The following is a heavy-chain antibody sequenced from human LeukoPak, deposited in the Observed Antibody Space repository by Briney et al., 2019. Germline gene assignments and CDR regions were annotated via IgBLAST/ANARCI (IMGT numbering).Heavy chain of an antibody. CDR2: IYTSGST. CDR1: GGSISSYY. D-gene: IGHD2-2*01. Sequence: SETLSLTCTVPGGSISSYYWSWIRQPAGKGLEWIGRIYTSGSTNYNPSLKSRVTMSVDTSKNQFSLKLSSVTAADTAVYYCARVVPVPPYYYGMDVWGQGTTVTVSS. V-gene: IGHV4-4*07. J-gene: IGHJ6*02. CDR3: ARVVPVPPYYYGMDV.